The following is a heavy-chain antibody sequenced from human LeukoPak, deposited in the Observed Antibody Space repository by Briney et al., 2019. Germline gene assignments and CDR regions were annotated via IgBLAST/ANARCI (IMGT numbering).Heavy chain of an antibody. J-gene: IGHJ4*02. CDR3: ARNLPGFDY. CDR2: IKEDGSEK. V-gene: IGHV3-7*03. Sequence: PGRSLRLSCAASGFTFSSYGMHWVRQAPGKGLEWVAKIKEDGSEKHYVDSVKGRFTISRDNAKNSLYLQMNSLRAEDTAMYYCARNLPGFDYWGQGTLVTVSS. CDR1: GFTFSSYG.